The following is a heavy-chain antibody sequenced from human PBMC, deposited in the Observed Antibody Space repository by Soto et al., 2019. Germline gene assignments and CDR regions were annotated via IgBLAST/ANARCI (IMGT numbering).Heavy chain of an antibody. CDR3: AGRRVGNFYFDY. J-gene: IGHJ4*02. CDR1: GGSISIYY. V-gene: IGHV4-59*08. Sequence: SETLSLTCTVSGGSISIYYWSWIRQPPGKGLEWIGYIYYSGSTNYNPSLKSRVTISVDTSKNQFSLKLSSVTAADTAVYYCAGRRVGNFYFDYWGQGTLVTVSS. CDR2: IYYSGST.